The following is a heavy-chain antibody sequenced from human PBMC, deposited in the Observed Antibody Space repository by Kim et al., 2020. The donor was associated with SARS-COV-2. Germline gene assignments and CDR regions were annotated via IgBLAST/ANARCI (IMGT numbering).Heavy chain of an antibody. CDR1: GYTFTSYA. D-gene: IGHD6-13*01. J-gene: IGHJ4*02. CDR2: INAGNGNT. V-gene: IGHV1-3*01. CDR3: ARGELGIAAAGTYDY. Sequence: ASVKVSCKASGYTFTSYAMHWVRQAPGQRLEWMGWINAGNGNTKYSQKFQGRVTITRDTSASTAYMELSSLRSEDTAVYYCARGELGIAAAGTYDYWGQGTLVTVSS.